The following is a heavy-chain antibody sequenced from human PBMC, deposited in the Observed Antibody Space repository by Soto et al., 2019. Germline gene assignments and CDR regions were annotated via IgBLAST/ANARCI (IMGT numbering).Heavy chain of an antibody. CDR3: ALRHTQTALGFDY. Sequence: QITLKESGPTLLRPTQTLTLTCTFSGFSLNTGGGGVGWIRQSQGKALEWLSLLQWDDDKRYSPSLRNRLTITKDISMNQVVLSLTNMGPLDTATYFCALRHTQTALGFDYLGQGILVTVSS. V-gene: IGHV2-5*02. CDR2: LQWDDDK. D-gene: IGHD5-18*01. J-gene: IGHJ4*02. CDR1: GFSLNTGGGG.